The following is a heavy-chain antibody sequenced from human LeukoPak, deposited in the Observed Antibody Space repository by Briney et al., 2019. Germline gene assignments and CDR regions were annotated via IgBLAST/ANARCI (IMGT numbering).Heavy chain of an antibody. CDR3: ARERGGLSVTGPYYYYGMDV. CDR1: GGTFSSYA. D-gene: IGHD4-11*01. V-gene: IGHV1-69*04. J-gene: IGHJ6*02. CDR2: IIPILGIA. Sequence: SVKVSCKASGGTFSSYAISWVRQAPGQGLEWMGRIIPILGIANYAQKFQGRVTITADKSTSTAYMELSSLRSEDTAVYYCARERGGLSVTGPYYYYGMDVWGQGTTVTVSS.